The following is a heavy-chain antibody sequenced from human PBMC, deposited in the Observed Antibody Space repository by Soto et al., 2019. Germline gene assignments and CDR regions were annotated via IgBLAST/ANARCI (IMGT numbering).Heavy chain of an antibody. CDR2: ISSSSSYT. Sequence: PGGSLRLSCAASGFTFSDYYMSWICQAPGKGLEWFSYISSSSSYTNYADSVKGRFTISRDNAKNSLYLQMNSLRAEDTAVYYCARDPRDWNYDYYYGMDVWGQGTTVTVSS. V-gene: IGHV3-11*06. J-gene: IGHJ6*02. CDR3: ARDPRDWNYDYYYGMDV. D-gene: IGHD1-1*01. CDR1: GFTFSDYY.